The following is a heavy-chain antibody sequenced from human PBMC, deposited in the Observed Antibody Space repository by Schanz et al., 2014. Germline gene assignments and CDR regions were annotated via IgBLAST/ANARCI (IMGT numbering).Heavy chain of an antibody. D-gene: IGHD3-3*01. V-gene: IGHV3-23*04. Sequence: VQLVESGGGVVQPGRSLRLSCATSGLNFDYYAMNWVRQAPGRGLEWVSTISGSGGDTYPADSVKGRFTISRDNSKNTLYLQMNSLRADDTAVYYCARDLLVSHYDFWSGNDYWGQGTLVTVSS. J-gene: IGHJ4*02. CDR2: ISGSGGDT. CDR1: GLNFDYYA. CDR3: ARDLLVSHYDFWSGNDY.